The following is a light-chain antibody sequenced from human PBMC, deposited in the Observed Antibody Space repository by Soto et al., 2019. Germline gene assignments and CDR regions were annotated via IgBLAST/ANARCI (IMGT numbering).Light chain of an antibody. CDR2: GAS. J-gene: IGKJ4*01. CDR1: QSVSSSY. V-gene: IGKV3-20*01. CDR3: QQYGSSPLT. Sequence: EIVLTQSPGTLSLSPVEIATLSFMASQSVSSSYLAWYQQKPGQAPRLLIYGASSRATGIPDRFSGSGSGTDFTLTISRLEPEDFAVYYCQQYGSSPLTFGGGTKWIS.